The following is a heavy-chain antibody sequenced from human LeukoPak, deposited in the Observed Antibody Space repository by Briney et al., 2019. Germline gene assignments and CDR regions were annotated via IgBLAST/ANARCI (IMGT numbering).Heavy chain of an antibody. J-gene: IGHJ6*03. D-gene: IGHD6-19*01. CDR3: AKDGISVAGQYYYYYYYMDV. CDR2: ISWNSGSI. V-gene: IGHV3-9*01. CDR1: GFTFDDYA. Sequence: GGSLRLSRAASGFTFDDYAMHWVRQAPGKGLEWVSGISWNSGSIGYADSVKGRFTISRDNAKNSLYLQMNSLRAEDTALYYCAKDGISVAGQYYYYYYYMDVWGKGTTVTVSS.